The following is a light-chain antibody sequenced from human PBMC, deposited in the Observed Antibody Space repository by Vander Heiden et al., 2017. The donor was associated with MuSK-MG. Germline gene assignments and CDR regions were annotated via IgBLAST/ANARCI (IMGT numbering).Light chain of an antibody. V-gene: IGKV1-5*03. CDR2: EAS. J-gene: IGKJ2*02. Sequence: DIQMTQSPSTLSASVGDRVTITCRASQSISSWLAWYQQKPGKAPKLLIYEASSLESGVSSRFSGSGSGTEFTLTISSLQPDDFATYYCQQYSTYLCTFGQGTKLEIK. CDR1: QSISSW. CDR3: QQYSTYLCT.